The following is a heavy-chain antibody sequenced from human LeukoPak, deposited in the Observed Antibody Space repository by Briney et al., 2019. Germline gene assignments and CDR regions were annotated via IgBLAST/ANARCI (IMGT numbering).Heavy chain of an antibody. Sequence: PSETLSLTCTVSGGSISSSRYYWGWIRQPPGKGLEGIGSIYYSGSTYYNPSLKRRVTISVDTSKNQFSLKLSSVTAADTAVYYCARLVPIVVVVAATPIRQNWYFDLWGRGTLVTVSS. CDR2: IYYSGST. CDR1: GGSISSSRYY. J-gene: IGHJ2*01. CDR3: ARLVPIVVVVAATPIRQNWYFDL. D-gene: IGHD2-15*01. V-gene: IGHV4-39*01.